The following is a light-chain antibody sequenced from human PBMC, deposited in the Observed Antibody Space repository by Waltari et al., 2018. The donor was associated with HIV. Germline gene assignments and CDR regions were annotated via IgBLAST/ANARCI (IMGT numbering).Light chain of an antibody. V-gene: IGLV1-47*01. CDR1: SANIGSNS. CDR3: AAYDDNLPGWM. CDR2: RND. Sequence: QSVLTQPPSASGTPGQRVPIPCSGSSANIGSNSVFWYQQFPGPAPKVLIYRNDQRPSGVPDRFSASRSGTSASLVISGLRSEDEADYYCAAYDDNLPGWMFGGGTKLTAL. J-gene: IGLJ3*02.